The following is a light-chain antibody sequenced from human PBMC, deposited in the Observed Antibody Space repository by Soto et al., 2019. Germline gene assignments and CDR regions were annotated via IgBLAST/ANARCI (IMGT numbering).Light chain of an antibody. CDR3: QQAHICLLT. Sequence: DIQMTQSPSSLSASVGDRVTITCRASQDVNTWLAWYQQKPGRAPNLLIFAASSLQSGVPSRFTENRCGKELGLTISSLQPEDFATYYCQQAHICLLTVGGGTQVDIK. V-gene: IGKV1-12*01. J-gene: IGKJ4*01. CDR1: QDVNTW. CDR2: AAS.